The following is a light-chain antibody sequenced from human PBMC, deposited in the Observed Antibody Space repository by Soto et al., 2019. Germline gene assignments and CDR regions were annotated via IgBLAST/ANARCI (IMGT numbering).Light chain of an antibody. V-gene: IGKV3-20*01. CDR2: GAS. J-gene: IGKJ1*01. Sequence: EVVLTQSPGTLSLSPGEGATLSCRASQRVTNNYLAWYQQKPGHPPKLLIYGASSRATGIPDRFSGSGSGTDFTLTISKMELEDFAVYFCHQYGSPPRTFGQGTKVEF. CDR1: QRVTNNY. CDR3: HQYGSPPRT.